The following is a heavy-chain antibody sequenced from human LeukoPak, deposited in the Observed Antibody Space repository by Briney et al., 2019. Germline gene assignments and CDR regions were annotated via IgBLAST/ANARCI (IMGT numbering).Heavy chain of an antibody. CDR2: SNTDGSET. J-gene: IGHJ6*02. D-gene: IGHD2/OR15-2a*01. V-gene: IGHV3-74*01. Sequence: PGGALRLSCEASGFAFSTYWMLWVRQGPGKGLVWVSRSNTDGSETTYADSVKGRFIISKDNAKNTLYLQMNSLRPEDTAIYYCARDRIEGGLDVWGQGTAVTVSS. CDR3: ARDRIEGGLDV. CDR1: GFAFSTYW.